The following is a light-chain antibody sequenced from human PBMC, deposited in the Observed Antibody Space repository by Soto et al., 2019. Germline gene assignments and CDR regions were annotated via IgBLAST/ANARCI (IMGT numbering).Light chain of an antibody. CDR3: SSYAGSNNPV. CDR1: ISDVAGYNY. J-gene: IGLJ2*01. CDR2: DVT. V-gene: IGLV2-11*01. Sequence: QSALTQPRSVSGSPGQSVTISCTGTISDVAGYNYVSWYQHHPGKAPKLLISDVTKRPSWVPDRFSGSKSGSTASLTISELQAEDEAGYYCSSYAGSNNPVFGGGTKVTVL.